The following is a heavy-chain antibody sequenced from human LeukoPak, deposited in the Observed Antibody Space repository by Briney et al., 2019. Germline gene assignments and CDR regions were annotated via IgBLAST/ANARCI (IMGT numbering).Heavy chain of an antibody. CDR3: ASRAGSGSFPFDY. V-gene: IGHV4-59*11. J-gene: IGHJ4*02. D-gene: IGHD1-26*01. Sequence: SETLSLTCTVSGGSISSHYWSWIRQPPGKGLEWIGYIDYSGSTNYNPPLKSRVTISVDTSKNQFSLKLSSVTAADTAVYYCASRAGSGSFPFDYWGQGTLVTVSS. CDR1: GGSISSHY. CDR2: IDYSGST.